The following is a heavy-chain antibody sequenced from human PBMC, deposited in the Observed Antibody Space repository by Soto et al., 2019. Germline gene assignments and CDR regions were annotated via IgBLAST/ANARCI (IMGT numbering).Heavy chain of an antibody. CDR3: SRHVSGGSYTDPFDY. Sequence: QLQLQESGPGQVKPSETLSLTCTVSGGSISSSSYYWGWIRQPPGKGLEWIGSIYYSGSTYYSPSLKSRVTISVDTSKTQFSLKLSSVTAAVTAVYYCSRHVSGGSYTDPFDYWGQGTLVTVS. CDR2: IYYSGST. D-gene: IGHD1-26*01. V-gene: IGHV4-39*01. J-gene: IGHJ4*02. CDR1: GGSISSSSYY.